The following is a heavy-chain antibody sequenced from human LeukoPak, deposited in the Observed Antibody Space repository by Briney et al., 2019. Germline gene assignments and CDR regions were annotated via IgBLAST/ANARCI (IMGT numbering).Heavy chain of an antibody. V-gene: IGHV4-4*07. Sequence: SETLSLTCTVSGDSISRDYWTWIRQPAGKGLEWIGRFYTSGSTDYNPSLESRVSISVNTSKNQFSLKLSSVTAADTAMYYCAHGGNSGSYSEHWGQGILVTVSS. J-gene: IGHJ4*02. CDR1: GDSISRDY. CDR2: FYTSGST. D-gene: IGHD1-26*01. CDR3: AHGGNSGSYSEH.